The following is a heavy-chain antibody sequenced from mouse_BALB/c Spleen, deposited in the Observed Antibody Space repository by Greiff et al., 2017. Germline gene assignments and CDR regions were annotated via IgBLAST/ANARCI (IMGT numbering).Heavy chain of an antibody. CDR2: IDPANGNT. Sequence: DVQLQESGAELVKPGASVKLSCTASGFNIKDTYMHWVKQRPEQGLEWIGRIDPANGNTKYDPKFQGKATITADTSSNTAYLQLSSLTSEDTAVYYCAGYGNLAYWGQGTLVTVSA. CDR3: AGYGNLAY. V-gene: IGHV14-3*02. D-gene: IGHD2-1*01. CDR1: GFNIKDTY. J-gene: IGHJ3*01.